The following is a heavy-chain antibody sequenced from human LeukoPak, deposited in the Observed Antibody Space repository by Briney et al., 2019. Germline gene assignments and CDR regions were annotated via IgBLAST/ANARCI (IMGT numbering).Heavy chain of an antibody. CDR1: GYTFTGYY. Sequence: ASVKVSCKASGYTFTGYYMHWVRQAPGQGLEWMGWINPNSGGTNYAQKLQGRVTMTTDTSTSTAYMELRSLRSDDTAVYYCARLYGGNSPFDYWGQGTLVTVSS. CDR3: ARLYGGNSPFDY. J-gene: IGHJ4*02. CDR2: INPNSGGT. D-gene: IGHD4-23*01. V-gene: IGHV1-2*02.